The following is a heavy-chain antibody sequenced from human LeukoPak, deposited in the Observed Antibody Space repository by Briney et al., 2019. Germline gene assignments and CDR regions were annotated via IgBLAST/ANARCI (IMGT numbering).Heavy chain of an antibody. D-gene: IGHD3-10*01. J-gene: IGHJ4*02. Sequence: GASVKVSLNASGYTFTAYYMHWVRQAPGQGLEWMGWINPKSGGTNYAQKFQGRFTVTRETSISTAYMELSRLRSDDTAMYYCARELYYGSGSSYNYWGQGTLVTVSS. CDR3: ARELYYGSGSSYNY. CDR2: INPKSGGT. V-gene: IGHV1-2*02. CDR1: GYTFTAYY.